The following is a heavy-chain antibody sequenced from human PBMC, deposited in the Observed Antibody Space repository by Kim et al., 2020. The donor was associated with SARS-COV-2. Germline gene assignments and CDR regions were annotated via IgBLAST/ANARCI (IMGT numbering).Heavy chain of an antibody. J-gene: IGHJ3*02. V-gene: IGHV4-39*01. CDR1: GGSISSSSYY. CDR2: IYYSGST. CDR3: ARRRANAFDI. Sequence: SETLSLTCTVSGGSISSSSYYWGWIRQPPGKGLEWIGSIYYSGSTYYNPSLKSRVTISVDTSKNQFSLKLSSVTAADTAVYYCARRRANAFDIWGQGTMVTVSS.